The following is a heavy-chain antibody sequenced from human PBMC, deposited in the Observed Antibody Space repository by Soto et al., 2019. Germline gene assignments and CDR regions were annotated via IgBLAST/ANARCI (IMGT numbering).Heavy chain of an antibody. CDR2: MPFDGRNDK. CDR1: GFTFRSHG. V-gene: IGHV3-30*18. CDR3: AKDQYSYVLYNYGMDV. J-gene: IGHJ6*02. D-gene: IGHD5-18*01. Sequence: SGGSLRLSCAASGFTFRSHGMHWVRQAPGKGLEWVAVMPFDGRNDKFYSDSVKGRFTASRDNSKNTVYLQMNSLRAEDTAVYYCAKDQYSYVLYNYGMDVWGQGTSVTVSS.